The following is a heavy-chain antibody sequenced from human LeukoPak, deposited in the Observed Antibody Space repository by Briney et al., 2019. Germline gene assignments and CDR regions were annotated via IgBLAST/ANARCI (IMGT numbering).Heavy chain of an antibody. V-gene: IGHV1-2*02. D-gene: IGHD2-15*01. J-gene: IGHJ5*02. CDR1: GYSFADYY. Sequence: ASVKVSCKASGYSFADYYMHWVRQAPGQGLEWMGWIKPNSGDTRSAQKFQGRVTMTRNTSISTAYMELSSLTSEDTAVYYCARRFCTGGSCYYETNWFDPWGQGTLVTVSS. CDR2: IKPNSGDT. CDR3: ARRFCTGGSCYYETNWFDP.